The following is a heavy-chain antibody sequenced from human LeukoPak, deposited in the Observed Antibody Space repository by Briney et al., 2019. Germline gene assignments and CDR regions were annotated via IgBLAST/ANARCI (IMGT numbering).Heavy chain of an antibody. CDR3: ARAHLPAAMFVRRYNWFDP. CDR1: GGSFSGHY. CDR2: INHSGST. Sequence: PSEIMSLACAVYGGSFSGHYWSWIRQPAAKGLEWIGEINHSGSTNYNPSLKSRVTISVDTSKNQFSLKLSSVTAADTAVYYCARAHLPAAMFVRRYNWFDPWVQGTLVTASS. J-gene: IGHJ5*02. V-gene: IGHV4-34*01. D-gene: IGHD2-2*01.